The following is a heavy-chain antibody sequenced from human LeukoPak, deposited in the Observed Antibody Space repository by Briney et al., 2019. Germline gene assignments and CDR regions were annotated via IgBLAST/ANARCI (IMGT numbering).Heavy chain of an antibody. CDR3: ARNRIAAAGTLDY. Sequence: ASVKVSCRAFGYTFTSNYMHWVRQDPAQGLEWMGWINPNSGGTNYAQKFQGRVTMTRDTSISTAYMELSRLRSDDTAVYYCARNRIAAAGTLDYWGQGTLVTVSS. V-gene: IGHV1-2*02. CDR2: INPNSGGT. D-gene: IGHD6-13*01. CDR1: GYTFTSNY. J-gene: IGHJ4*02.